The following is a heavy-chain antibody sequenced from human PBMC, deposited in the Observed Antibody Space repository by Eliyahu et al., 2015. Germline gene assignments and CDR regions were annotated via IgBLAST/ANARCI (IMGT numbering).Heavy chain of an antibody. Sequence: EVQLVESGGGLVKPGRSLRLSCTASGFPFGXYAXSWFRQAPGKGLEWVGFIRSKAYGGTTEYAASVKGRFTISRDDSKSIAYLQMNSLKTEDTAVYYCTRDLKQQLGGHYYYGMDVWGKGTTVTVSS. V-gene: IGHV3-49*05. CDR1: GFPFGXYA. J-gene: IGHJ6*04. CDR3: TRDLKQQLGGHYYYGMDV. CDR2: IRSKAYGGTT. D-gene: IGHD6-13*01.